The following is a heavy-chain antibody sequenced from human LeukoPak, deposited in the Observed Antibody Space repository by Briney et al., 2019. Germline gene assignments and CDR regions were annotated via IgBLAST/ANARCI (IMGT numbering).Heavy chain of an antibody. CDR1: GFTFRSYA. Sequence: GGSLGLSFAAYGFTFRSYAMSWVRQAPGKGLEWVSVKGRFTISRDNSQNTLYLQMNSLRVEDTAKYYCTKEMDGSGWRYYDNWGRGTLVTVSS. V-gene: IGHV3-23*01. D-gene: IGHD6-19*01. J-gene: IGHJ4*02. CDR3: TKEMDGSGWRYYDN.